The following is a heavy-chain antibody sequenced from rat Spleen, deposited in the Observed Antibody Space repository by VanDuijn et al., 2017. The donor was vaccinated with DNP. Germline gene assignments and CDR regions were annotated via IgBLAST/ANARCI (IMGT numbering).Heavy chain of an antibody. Sequence: EVQLQESGPGLVKPSQSLSLTCSVTGYSITSNFRWSWIRKFPGNTLEWMGYINSAGSTDYNPSLTSRISITRDTSKNQFFLQVNSVTTEDTATYYCARSTDCGCNWDYWGQGVMVTVSS. V-gene: IGHV3-3*01. CDR2: INSAGST. CDR1: GYSITSNFR. J-gene: IGHJ2*01. D-gene: IGHD1-4*01. CDR3: ARSTDCGCNWDY.